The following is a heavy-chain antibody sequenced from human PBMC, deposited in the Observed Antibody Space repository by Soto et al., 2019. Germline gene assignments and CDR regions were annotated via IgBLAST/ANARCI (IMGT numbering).Heavy chain of an antibody. CDR1: GYTYTSND. CDR2: MNPNSGNT. Sequence: ASVKVSCKASGYTYTSNDINWVRQATEQGLEWMGWMNPNSGNTGYAQKFQGRVTMTRNTSISTAYMELSSLRSEDTAVYYCARVRKGSSWYLDAFDIWGQGTMVTVSS. D-gene: IGHD6-13*01. CDR3: ARVRKGSSWYLDAFDI. J-gene: IGHJ3*02. V-gene: IGHV1-8*01.